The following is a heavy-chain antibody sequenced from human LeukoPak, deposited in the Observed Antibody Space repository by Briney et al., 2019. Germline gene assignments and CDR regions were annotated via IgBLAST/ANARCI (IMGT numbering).Heavy chain of an antibody. D-gene: IGHD3-9*01. CDR1: VFTFSNYR. J-gene: IGHJ3*01. Sequence: GGSLRLSCAASVFTFSNYRMSCGRQAPGKGLEWVSNIKADVSGTSYVDSVKGRFTISRDNAKNSLDLQMNSLRAEDTAVYYCARLVNRAFDVWGQGTMVIVSS. V-gene: IGHV3-7*05. CDR2: IKADVSGT. CDR3: ARLVNRAFDV.